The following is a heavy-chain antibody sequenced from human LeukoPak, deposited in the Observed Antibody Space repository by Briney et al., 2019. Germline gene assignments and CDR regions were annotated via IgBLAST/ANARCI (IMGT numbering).Heavy chain of an antibody. CDR2: INPNRGGT. CDR3: ATLYGDYEVLYY. Sequence: ASVKVSCKASGYTFTGYYMHWVRQAPGQGLEWMGWINPNRGGTNYAQKFQGRVTMTRDTSISTAYMELSRLRSDDTAVYYCATLYGDYEVLYYWGQGTLVTVSS. CDR1: GYTFTGYY. J-gene: IGHJ4*02. D-gene: IGHD4-17*01. V-gene: IGHV1-2*02.